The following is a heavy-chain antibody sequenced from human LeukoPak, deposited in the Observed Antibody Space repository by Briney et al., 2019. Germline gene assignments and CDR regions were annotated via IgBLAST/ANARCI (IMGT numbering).Heavy chain of an antibody. CDR2: ISSSSSYI. V-gene: IGHV3-21*01. J-gene: IGHJ4*02. CDR3: ARAMTTVTSYYFDY. CDR1: GFTFSSYA. D-gene: IGHD4-17*01. Sequence: GGSLRLSCAASGFTFSSYAMSWVRQAPGKGLEWVSSISSSSSYIYYADSVKGRFTISRDNAKNSLYLQMNSLRAEDTAVYYCARAMTTVTSYYFDYWGQGTLVTVSS.